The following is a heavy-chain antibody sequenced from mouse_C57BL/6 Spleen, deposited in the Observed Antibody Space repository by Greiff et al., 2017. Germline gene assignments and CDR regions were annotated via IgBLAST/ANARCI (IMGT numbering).Heavy chain of an antibody. Sequence: QVQLQQSGPELVKPGASVKISCKASGYAFSSSWMNWVKQRPGKGLEWIGRIYPGDGDTNYNGKFKGKATLTADKSSSTAYMQLSSLTSEDSAVYFCARDYGSSYGVCMDYWGQGTSVTVSS. J-gene: IGHJ4*01. CDR2: IYPGDGDT. V-gene: IGHV1-82*01. D-gene: IGHD1-1*01. CDR3: ARDYGSSYGVCMDY. CDR1: GYAFSSSW.